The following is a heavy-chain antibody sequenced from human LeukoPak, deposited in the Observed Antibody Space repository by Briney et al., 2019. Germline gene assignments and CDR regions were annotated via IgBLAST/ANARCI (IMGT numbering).Heavy chain of an antibody. J-gene: IGHJ6*02. D-gene: IGHD3-9*01. V-gene: IGHV1-69*04. Sequence: SVKVSCKASGGTFSSYAISWVRQAPGQGLEWIGRIIPLLGIANYAQKFQGRVTITADKSTSTAYMELSSLRSEDTAVYYCATYYDILTGYYKPFGYYYYGMDVWGQGTTVTVSS. CDR3: ATYYDILTGYYKPFGYYYYGMDV. CDR2: IIPLLGIA. CDR1: GGTFSSYA.